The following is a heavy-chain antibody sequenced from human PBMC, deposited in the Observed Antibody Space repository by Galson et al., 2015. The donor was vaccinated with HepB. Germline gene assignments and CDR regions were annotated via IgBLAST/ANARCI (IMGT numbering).Heavy chain of an antibody. V-gene: IGHV3-7*03. Sequence: LRLSCAGSGFTFSSYWMGWVRQAPGKGLEWVANIREDGGEKYYIDSVKGRFTISRDNARNSVYLQMNSLRAEDTAVYYCARGRSHAYWGQGTLVTVSS. D-gene: IGHD6-13*01. J-gene: IGHJ4*02. CDR3: ARGRSHAY. CDR2: IREDGGEK. CDR1: GFTFSSYW.